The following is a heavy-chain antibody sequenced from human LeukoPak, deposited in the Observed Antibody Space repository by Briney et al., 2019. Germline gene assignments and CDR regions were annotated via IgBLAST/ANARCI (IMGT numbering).Heavy chain of an antibody. V-gene: IGHV3-7*01. J-gene: IGHJ5*02. D-gene: IGHD1-7*01. CDR2: IKPDGSDT. CDR1: DFTFTNSW. Sequence: GGSLRLSCVASDFTFTNSWMSWVRQAPGKGLEWVADIKPDGSDTGYVDSVKGRLTISRDNAKNSLYLQMDSLRVEDTAVYYCVRGTRLADRWGQGTLVNVSS. CDR3: VRGTRLADR.